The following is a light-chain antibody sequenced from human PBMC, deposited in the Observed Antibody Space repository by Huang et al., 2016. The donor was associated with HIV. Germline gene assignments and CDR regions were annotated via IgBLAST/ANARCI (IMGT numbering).Light chain of an antibody. CDR1: QDIGNY. J-gene: IGKJ2*01. Sequence: DIQMTQSPSSLSTFIGDKVTITCQASQDIGNYLNWYQQRPGNAPKLLIYDASSLETGVTSRVSGGGSGTTFTFTITNLRPEDVATYYCQQYDGLPYTFGQGTLIEI. V-gene: IGKV1-33*01. CDR3: QQYDGLPYT. CDR2: DAS.